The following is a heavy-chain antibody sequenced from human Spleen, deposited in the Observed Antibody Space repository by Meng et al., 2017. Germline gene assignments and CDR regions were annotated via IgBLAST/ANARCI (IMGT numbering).Heavy chain of an antibody. CDR1: SLTFTACY. J-gene: IGHJ1*01. CDR2: SGYSGGNM. Sequence: VRLVDAGVGLLKPVGALYVDSAGLSLTFTACYNRWIRVAPGKGLECVSDSGYSGGNMYYADSGKGRFTISMDHAKTALYLQMNSLRAEYTAVYYCARGMKYNAEYFQYWGQGTLVTVSS. V-gene: IGHV3-11*01. D-gene: IGHD1-14*01. CDR3: ARGMKYNAEYFQY.